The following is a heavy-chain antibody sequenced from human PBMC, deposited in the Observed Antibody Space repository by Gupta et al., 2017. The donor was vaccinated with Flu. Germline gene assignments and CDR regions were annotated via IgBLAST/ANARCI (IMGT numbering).Heavy chain of an antibody. CDR1: SSYA. V-gene: IGHV3-23*01. CDR3: AKGRLGYTYYFDY. J-gene: IGHJ4*02. CDR2: ISGIGGST. D-gene: IGHD3-16*02. Sequence: SSYAMSWVRQAPGKGLEWVSAISGIGGSTYYADSVKGRFTISRDNSKNTLYLQMNSLRAEDTAVYYCAKGRLGYTYYFDYWGQGTLVTVSS.